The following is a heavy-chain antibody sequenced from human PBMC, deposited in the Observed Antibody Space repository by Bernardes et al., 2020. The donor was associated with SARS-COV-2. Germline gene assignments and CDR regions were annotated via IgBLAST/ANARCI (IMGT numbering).Heavy chain of an antibody. CDR3: ARGPGDDYSHLTYSYGMDV. J-gene: IGHJ6*02. Sequence: ASVKVSCKASGYTFTGYFIHWVRQAPGQGLQWMGGITATGGATAYALKFQGRVTMTRDKSIKTAYMELSSLQSDDTAIYYCARGPGDDYSHLTYSYGMDVWGQGTTVTVSS. CDR2: ITATGGAT. D-gene: IGHD4-4*01. CDR1: GYTFTGYF. V-gene: IGHV1-2*02.